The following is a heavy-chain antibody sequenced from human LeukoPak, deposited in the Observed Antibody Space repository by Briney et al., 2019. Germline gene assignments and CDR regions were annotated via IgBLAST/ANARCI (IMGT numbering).Heavy chain of an antibody. CDR1: GFTFSSYG. Sequence: GGSLRLSCAASGFTFSSYGMHWVRQAPGKGLEWVAVISYDGSNKYYADSVKGRFTISRDNSKNTLYLQMNSLRAEDTAVYYCAKDSPADYYYYYMDVWGKGTTVTVSS. D-gene: IGHD2-15*01. V-gene: IGHV3-30*18. J-gene: IGHJ6*03. CDR2: ISYDGSNK. CDR3: AKDSPADYYYYYMDV.